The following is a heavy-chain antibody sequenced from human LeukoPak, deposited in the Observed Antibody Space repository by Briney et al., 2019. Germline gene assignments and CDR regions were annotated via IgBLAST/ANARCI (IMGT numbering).Heavy chain of an antibody. CDR2: ISSSGSTI. D-gene: IGHD5-12*01. CDR3: ARLKKWPYYYYMDV. V-gene: IGHV3-48*03. CDR1: GFTFSSYE. Sequence: PGGPLRLSCAASGFTFSSYEMNWVRQAPGKGLEWVSYISSSGSTIYYADSVKGRFTISRDNAKNSLYLQMNSLRAEDTAVYYCARLKKWPYYYYMDVWGKGTTVTVSS. J-gene: IGHJ6*03.